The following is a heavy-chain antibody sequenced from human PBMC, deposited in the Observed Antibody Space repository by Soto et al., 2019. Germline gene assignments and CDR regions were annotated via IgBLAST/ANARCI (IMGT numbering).Heavy chain of an antibody. J-gene: IGHJ5*02. D-gene: IGHD2-15*01. CDR2: ISSTTNYI. V-gene: IGHV3-21*01. Sequence: GGSLRLSCAASGFTFSRYSMNWVRQAPGKGLEWVSSISSTTNYIYYADSMKGRFTVSRDNAKNSVYLDMNSLSAEDTAVYYCVRGGGGGLFDPWGQGTMVTVSS. CDR3: VRGGGGGLFDP. CDR1: GFTFSRYS.